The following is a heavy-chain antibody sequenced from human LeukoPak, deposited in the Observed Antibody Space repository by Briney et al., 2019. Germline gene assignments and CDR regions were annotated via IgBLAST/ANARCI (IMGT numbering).Heavy chain of an antibody. Sequence: PSETLSLTCTVSGGPISSNNYYWGWIRQPPGKGLEWIGSIHYSGTTYYNPPLKSRVTISVDTSKNQFSLKLSSVTAADTAVHFCARQYYYGSSGFTDWGQGTLVTVSS. D-gene: IGHD3-22*01. CDR3: ARQYYYGSSGFTD. J-gene: IGHJ4*02. CDR1: GGPISSNNYY. CDR2: IHYSGTT. V-gene: IGHV4-39*01.